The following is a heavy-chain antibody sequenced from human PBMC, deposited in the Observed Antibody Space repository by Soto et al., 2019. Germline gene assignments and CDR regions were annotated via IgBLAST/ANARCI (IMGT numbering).Heavy chain of an antibody. CDR3: ERYCSSTSCQFDP. CDR2: INPNSGAS. D-gene: IGHD2-2*01. Sequence: QVQLVQSGAEVKKPGASVKVSCKASGYTFTGYYIHWVRQAPGQGLEWMGGINPNSGASNYAQKFQGRVTMTRDTSISTGYMELSRLRSDDTAVYYCERYCSSTSCQFDPWGQGTLVTVSS. V-gene: IGHV1-2*02. CDR1: GYTFTGYY. J-gene: IGHJ5*02.